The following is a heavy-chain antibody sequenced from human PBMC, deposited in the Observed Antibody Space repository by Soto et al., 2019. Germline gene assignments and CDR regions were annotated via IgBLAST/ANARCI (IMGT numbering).Heavy chain of an antibody. CDR1: GDSISTVDYF. Sequence: PSETLSLTCSVSGDSISTVDYFWAWIRQPPGQALEYIGYIYKSTTTYYNPSFESRLAISLDTSKSQFSLTVTSVTAADTAVYFCARGRYCLTGRCFPNWFDSWGQGTLVTVSS. D-gene: IGHD2-15*01. CDR3: ARGRYCLTGRCFPNWFDS. V-gene: IGHV4-30-4*01. CDR2: IYKSTTT. J-gene: IGHJ5*01.